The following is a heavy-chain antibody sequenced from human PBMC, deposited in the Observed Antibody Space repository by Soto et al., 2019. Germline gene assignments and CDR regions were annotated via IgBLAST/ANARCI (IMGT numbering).Heavy chain of an antibody. J-gene: IGHJ4*02. D-gene: IGHD3-10*01. V-gene: IGHV2-26*01. Sequence: QVTLKESGPVLVKPTEPLTLTCTVSGFSLSNARMSVSGIRQPPGKALEWLAHIFSNDAKSYSASLKSSLTISKDTSKSQVVLTMTNMDPVDTATYYCARIRGWGWLGQNDYLGQGTLVTVSS. CDR2: IFSNDAK. CDR3: ARIRGWGWLGQNDY. CDR1: GFSLSNARMS.